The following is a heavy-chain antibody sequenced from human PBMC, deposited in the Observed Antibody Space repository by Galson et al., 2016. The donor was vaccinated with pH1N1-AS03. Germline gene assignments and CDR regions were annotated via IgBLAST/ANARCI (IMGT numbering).Heavy chain of an antibody. D-gene: IGHD2-2*01. J-gene: IGHJ6*02. CDR2: IYPSDSDT. Sequence: QSGAEVTKTGESLKISCKGSGYSFTGYWIGWVRQKPGKGLEWMGIIYPSDSDTRYNPSFQGQVTISVDDAIGTAYLQWSSLKASDTAIYYCTRHREYQVLSSTIDVWGQGTTVTVSS. CDR1: GYSFTGYW. CDR3: TRHREYQVLSSTIDV. V-gene: IGHV5-51*01.